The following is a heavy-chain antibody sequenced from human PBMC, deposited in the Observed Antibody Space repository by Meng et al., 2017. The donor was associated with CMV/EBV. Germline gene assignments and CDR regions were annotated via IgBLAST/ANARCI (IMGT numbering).Heavy chain of an antibody. D-gene: IGHD6-19*01. Sequence: QVQLVQSGAEMKKPWASVKVSCTTSGFTLSDYYIHWVRQAPGQGLEWMGWVNSNNDATNYARKFQGRVSMTRDTSISTAHMELSRLMSDDTAVYYCVRSSGWSLFDYWGQGTLVTVSS. CDR3: VRSSGWSLFDY. CDR1: GFTLSDYY. CDR2: VNSNNDAT. V-gene: IGHV1-2*02. J-gene: IGHJ4*02.